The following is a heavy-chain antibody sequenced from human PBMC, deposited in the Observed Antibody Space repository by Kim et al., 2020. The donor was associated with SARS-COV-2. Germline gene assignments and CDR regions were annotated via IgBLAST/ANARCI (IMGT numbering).Heavy chain of an antibody. V-gene: IGHV3-7*03. J-gene: IGHJ3*02. D-gene: IGHD3-10*01. Sequence: VDSVKGRFTISRDNAKNSLYLQMNSLRAEDTAVYYCARSGQVRGDNAFDIWGQGTMVTVSS. CDR3: ARSGQVRGDNAFDI.